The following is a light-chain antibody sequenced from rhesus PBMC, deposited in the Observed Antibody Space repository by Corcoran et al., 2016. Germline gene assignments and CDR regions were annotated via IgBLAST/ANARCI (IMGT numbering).Light chain of an antibody. V-gene: IGKV1-22*01. Sequence: DIQMTQSPSSLSASVGDTVTITCRASQSISSWLDWYQQKPGKAPKLLIYKASRSQSGVPSRFSGSGSGTDFSLTISSRQPEDFATYCYLQCSRSPWTFGQGTKVEIK. CDR1: QSISSW. CDR3: LQCSRSPWT. J-gene: IGKJ1*01. CDR2: KAS.